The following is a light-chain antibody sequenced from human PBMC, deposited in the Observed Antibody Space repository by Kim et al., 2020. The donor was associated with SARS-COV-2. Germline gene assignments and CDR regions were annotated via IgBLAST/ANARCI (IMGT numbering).Light chain of an antibody. CDR2: DDN. V-gene: IGLV6-57*01. CDR3: QSYDSSFWV. J-gene: IGLJ3*02. Sequence: GKTCTNLRYGRGRSNANHYGHWQQQRPGSSPCTVIKDDNQSPFGVPYRFSGSINSSSTSASLTISGLKTEDEADYYCQSYDSSFWVFGGGTQLTVL. CDR1: GRSNANHY.